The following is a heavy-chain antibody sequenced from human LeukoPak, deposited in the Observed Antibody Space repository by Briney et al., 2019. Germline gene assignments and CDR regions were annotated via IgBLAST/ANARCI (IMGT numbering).Heavy chain of an antibody. D-gene: IGHD3-3*01. CDR2: IYYSGST. V-gene: IGHV4-31*03. Sequence: PSQTLSLTCTVSGGSISSGGYYWSWIRQHPGKGLEWIGYIYYSGSTYYNPSLKSRVTISVDTSKNQFSLKLSSVIAADTAVYYCAREGRFDDFWSGYIDYWGQGTLVTISS. CDR3: AREGRFDDFWSGYIDY. J-gene: IGHJ4*02. CDR1: GGSISSGGYY.